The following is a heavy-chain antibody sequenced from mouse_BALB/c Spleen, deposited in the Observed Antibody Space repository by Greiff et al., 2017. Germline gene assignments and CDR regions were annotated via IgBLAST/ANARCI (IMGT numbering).Heavy chain of an antibody. CDR1: GFTFSSYT. D-gene: IGHD2-14*01. CDR3: TRAGTGKYYFDY. CDR2: ISSGGSYT. V-gene: IGHV5-6-4*01. Sequence: EVKLMESGGGLVKPGGSLKLSCAASGFTFSSYTMSWVRQTPEKRLEWVATISSGGSYTYYPDSVKGRFTISRDNAKNTLYLQMSSLKSEDTAMYYCTRAGTGKYYFDYWGQGTTLTVSS. J-gene: IGHJ2*01.